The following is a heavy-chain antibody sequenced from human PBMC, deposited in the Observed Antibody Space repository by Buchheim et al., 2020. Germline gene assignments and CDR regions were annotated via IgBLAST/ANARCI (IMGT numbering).Heavy chain of an antibody. Sequence: VQLLESGGGLVQPGGSLRLSCAASGFTFSSYAVRWVRQVPGKGLEWVSGISGNGGSTYYADSVKGRFTISRDNSKNTLYLQRNSRRAEDTAVYYWAKDDGSGWYFFDYWGQGNL. D-gene: IGHD6-19*01. CDR3: AKDDGSGWYFFDY. V-gene: IGHV3-23*01. J-gene: IGHJ4*02. CDR1: GFTFSSYA. CDR2: ISGNGGST.